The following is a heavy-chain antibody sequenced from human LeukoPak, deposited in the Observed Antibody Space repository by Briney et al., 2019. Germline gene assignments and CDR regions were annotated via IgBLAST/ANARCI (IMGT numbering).Heavy chain of an antibody. CDR2: INPNTGGT. CDR1: GYTFTGYH. D-gene: IGHD5/OR15-5a*01. V-gene: IGHV1-2*02. Sequence: GASVKVSCKASGYTFTGYHVHWVRHARGQGLEWKGWINPNTGGTNHAQKFQGRVTMTRDTSINTVYMELSSLRSDGPAVYYCARHMIGIVSNNLQYWGRGSLVPVSS. J-gene: IGHJ4*02. CDR3: ARHMIGIVSNNLQY.